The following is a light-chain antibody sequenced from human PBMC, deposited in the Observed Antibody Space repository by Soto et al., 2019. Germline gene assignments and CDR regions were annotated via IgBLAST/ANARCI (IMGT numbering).Light chain of an antibody. CDR3: QQYYARPIT. CDR1: QTIFSTSYNKSY. CDR2: WAS. V-gene: IGKV4-1*01. Sequence: IVMTQSQDSLSMSLCERASINCKSIQTIFSTSYNKSYLSWYQKKSGQPPRLLIYWASTREPGVPDRFSGSGSGTDFTLTINSLQPEDVAVYYCQQYYARPITFGQGTRLEI. J-gene: IGKJ5*01.